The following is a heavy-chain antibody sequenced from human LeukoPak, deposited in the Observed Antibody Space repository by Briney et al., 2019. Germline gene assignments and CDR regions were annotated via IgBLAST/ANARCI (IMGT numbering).Heavy chain of an antibody. CDR2: IIPIFGTA. V-gene: IGHV1-69*05. Sequence: ASVTVSCKASGGTFSSYAISWVRQAPGQGLEWMGGIIPIFGTANYAQKFQGRVTITTDESTSTAYMELSSLRSEDTAVYYCASGEVDPNYYYYYMDVWGKGTTVTVSS. CDR3: ASGEVDPNYYYYYMDV. D-gene: IGHD3-10*01. J-gene: IGHJ6*03. CDR1: GGTFSSYA.